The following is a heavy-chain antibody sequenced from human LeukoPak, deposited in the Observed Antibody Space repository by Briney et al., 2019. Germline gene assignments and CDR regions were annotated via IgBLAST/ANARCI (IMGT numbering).Heavy chain of an antibody. CDR2: IYYSGST. CDR3: ARGDGSGWYLSDNYFDY. D-gene: IGHD6-19*01. J-gene: IGHJ4*02. Sequence: SQTLSLTCTVSGVSISSGGYYWSWIRQHPGKGLEWIGYIYYSGSTYYNPSLKSRVTISVDTSKNQFSLKLSSVTAADTAVYYCARGDGSGWYLSDNYFDYWGQGTLVTVSS. V-gene: IGHV4-31*03. CDR1: GVSISSGGYY.